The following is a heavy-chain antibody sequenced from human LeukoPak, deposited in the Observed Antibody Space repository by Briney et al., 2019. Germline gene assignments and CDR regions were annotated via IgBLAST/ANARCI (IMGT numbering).Heavy chain of an antibody. J-gene: IGHJ3*02. D-gene: IGHD1-26*01. CDR1: GGTFSSYA. CDR2: IIPIFGTA. Sequence: SVEVSCTASGGTFSSYAISWVRQAPGQGLEWMGGIIPIFGTANYAQKFQGRVTITADESTSTAYMELSSLRSEDTAVYYCARVPSGSYLDAFDIWGQGTMVTVSS. V-gene: IGHV1-69*01. CDR3: ARVPSGSYLDAFDI.